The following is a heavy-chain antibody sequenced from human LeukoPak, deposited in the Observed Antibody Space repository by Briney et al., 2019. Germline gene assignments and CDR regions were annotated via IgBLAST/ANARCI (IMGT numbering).Heavy chain of an antibody. CDR1: GGSFSGYY. Sequence: SETLSLTCAVYGGSFSGYYWSWLRQPPGKGLEWIGSIYYSGSTYYNPSLKSRVTISVDTSKNQFSLKLSSVTAADTAVYYCVRHYGTHYYDSSGYFFTFDYWGQGTLVTVSS. J-gene: IGHJ4*02. D-gene: IGHD3-22*01. CDR3: VRHYGTHYYDSSGYFFTFDY. V-gene: IGHV4-34*01. CDR2: IYYSGST.